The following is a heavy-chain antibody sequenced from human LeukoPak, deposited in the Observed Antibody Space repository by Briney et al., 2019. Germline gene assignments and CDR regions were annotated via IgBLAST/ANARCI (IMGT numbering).Heavy chain of an antibody. Sequence: GRSLTLSCTASRFTFGDYYMLWLRLAPGKGRKWVGFISSKAYGMTTEYAASVKGRFTISRDDSKSIAYLQMNSLKTEDTAVYYCTRPVEMATTGGTFDIWGQGTMVTVSS. CDR3: TRPVEMATTGGTFDI. CDR2: ISSKAYGMTT. D-gene: IGHD5-24*01. V-gene: IGHV3-49*03. J-gene: IGHJ3*02. CDR1: RFTFGDYY.